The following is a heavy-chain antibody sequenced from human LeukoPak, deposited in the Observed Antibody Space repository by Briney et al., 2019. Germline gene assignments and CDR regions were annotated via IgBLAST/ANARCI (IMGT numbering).Heavy chain of an antibody. D-gene: IGHD4-17*01. CDR3: ARADYGDYGEYYFDY. Sequence: SETLSLTCTVSGGSISSSSYYWGWISQPPGKGLEWIGSIYYSGSTYYNPSLKSRVTISVDTSKNQFSLKLSSVTAADTAVYYCARADYGDYGEYYFDYWGQGTLVTVSS. CDR1: GGSISSSSYY. CDR2: IYYSGST. J-gene: IGHJ4*02. V-gene: IGHV4-39*07.